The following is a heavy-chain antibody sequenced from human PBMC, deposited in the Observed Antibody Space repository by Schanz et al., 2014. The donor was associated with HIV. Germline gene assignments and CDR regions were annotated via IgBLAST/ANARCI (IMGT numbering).Heavy chain of an antibody. CDR2: IWYDGTNK. CDR1: GFTFNYYG. Sequence: QVQLVESGGGVVQPGRSLRLSCAASGFTFNYYGMHWVRQAPGKGLEWVGVIWYDGTNKYYADSVKGRFTISRDNSKNTVDLQMNSLRAEDTAVYYCAKAGGGPSPSYYGMDVWGQGTTVTVSS. V-gene: IGHV3-33*06. D-gene: IGHD3-10*01. CDR3: AKAGGGPSPSYYGMDV. J-gene: IGHJ6*02.